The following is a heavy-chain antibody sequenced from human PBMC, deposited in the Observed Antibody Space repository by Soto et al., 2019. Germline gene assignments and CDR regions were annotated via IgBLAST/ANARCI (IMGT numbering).Heavy chain of an antibody. J-gene: IGHJ4*02. CDR1: GFTFSTYI. V-gene: IGHV3-21*01. D-gene: IGHD1-26*01. Sequence: PGGSLRLSCAASGFTFSTYIMSWVRQAPGKGLEWVSSISSSSSYIYYADSVKGRFTISRDNAKNSLYLQMNSLRAEDTAVYYCARDSGSYYGYWGQGTLVTVSS. CDR2: ISSSSSYI. CDR3: ARDSGSYYGY.